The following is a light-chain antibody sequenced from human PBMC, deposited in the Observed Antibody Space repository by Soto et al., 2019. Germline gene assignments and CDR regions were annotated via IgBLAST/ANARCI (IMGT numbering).Light chain of an antibody. CDR3: QQYSTYST. V-gene: IGKV1-5*01. CDR1: QSISSS. J-gene: IGKJ1*01. Sequence: DIQMPQSPSPLSASLGDRVTITCRASQSISSSLAWYPQKPGKAPKLLISDASHLKSGVPSIFSGSGSGTEFPLTSSSLPPDDFATYYCQQYSTYSTFGEGPRVEIK. CDR2: DAS.